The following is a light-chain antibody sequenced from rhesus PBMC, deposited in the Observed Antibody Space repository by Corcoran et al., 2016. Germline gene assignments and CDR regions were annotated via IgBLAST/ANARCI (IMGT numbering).Light chain of an antibody. Sequence: DIQMTQSPSSLSASVGDRVTITCRASQGISHWLAWYQQKPGKAPKLLIDRASNLETGVPSRFSGSGSGTDFTLTISSLQPEDIATYYCQQHDNSPLTFGQGTKVEIK. CDR3: QQHDNSPLT. V-gene: IGKV1-69*01. CDR2: RAS. CDR1: QGISHW. J-gene: IGKJ1*01.